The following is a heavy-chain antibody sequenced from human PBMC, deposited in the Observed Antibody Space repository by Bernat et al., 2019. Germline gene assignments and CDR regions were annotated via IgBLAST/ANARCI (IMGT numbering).Heavy chain of an antibody. CDR2: INWNGGST. D-gene: IGHD6-13*01. CDR3: ARVRDSSSWYGELWDY. J-gene: IGHJ4*02. Sequence: EVQLVESGGGVVRPGGSLRLSCAASGFTFDDYGMSWVRQAPGKGLEWVSGINWNGGSTGYADSVKGRFTISRDNAKNSQYLQMNSLRAEDTALYYCARVRDSSSWYGELWDYWGQGTLVTVSS. CDR1: GFTFDDYG. V-gene: IGHV3-20*04.